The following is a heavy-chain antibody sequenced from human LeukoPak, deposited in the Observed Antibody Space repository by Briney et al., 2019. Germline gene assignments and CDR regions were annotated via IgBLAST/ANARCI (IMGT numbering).Heavy chain of an antibody. J-gene: IGHJ4*02. V-gene: IGHV3-74*03. CDR1: GFTFSTYW. Sequence: GGSLRLSCAASGFTFSTYWMHWVRQAPGKGLVWVSRVRPEGTTTAYADSVKGRFTISRDNAKDTLFLQMNSLSAEDTAVYYCARDLDWILFDYWGQGTLVTVSS. D-gene: IGHD3-9*01. CDR2: VRPEGTTT. CDR3: ARDLDWILFDY.